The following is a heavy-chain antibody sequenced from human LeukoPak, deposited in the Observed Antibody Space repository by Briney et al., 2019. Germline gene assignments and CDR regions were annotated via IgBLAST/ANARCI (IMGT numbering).Heavy chain of an antibody. CDR2: IYFSGST. J-gene: IGHJ4*02. Sequence: PSETLSLTCSVSGGSISSYSWSWIRQPPGKGLEWIGYIYFSGSTNYNPSLKSRVSISVDTSNNQFSLRLSSVTAADTAVYYCARAPSGYYGSGSYYGRYYFDYWGQGTLVTVSS. CDR1: GGSISSYS. D-gene: IGHD3-10*01. CDR3: ARAPSGYYGSGSYYGRYYFDY. V-gene: IGHV4-59*08.